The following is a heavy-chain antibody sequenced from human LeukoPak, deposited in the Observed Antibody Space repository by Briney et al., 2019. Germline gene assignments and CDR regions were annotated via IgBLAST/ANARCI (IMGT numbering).Heavy chain of an antibody. CDR3: ARAGSGWYNSFDY. CDR2: INSDGYST. J-gene: IGHJ4*02. CDR1: GFTFSSYW. V-gene: IGHV3-74*01. D-gene: IGHD6-19*01. Sequence: PGGSLRLSCAASGFTFSSYWMHWVRQDPGKGLVWVSRINSDGYSTNYADSVKGRFTISRDNGKSTLYLQMNSLRVEDTAVYYCARAGSGWYNSFDYWGQGTLVIVSS.